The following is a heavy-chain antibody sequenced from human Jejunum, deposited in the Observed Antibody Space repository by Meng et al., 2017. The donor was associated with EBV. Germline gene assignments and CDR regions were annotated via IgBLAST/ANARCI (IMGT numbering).Heavy chain of an antibody. CDR3: ARHRDVDYHLHY. Sequence: VQLVESGGGLSQPGGSLRLSCAASGFTVSSDYISWVRQAPGKGLEWVSVISTGGSIFYADSVKDRFTISRDNSKNTLYLQMNSLGAEDTAVYYCARHRDVDYHLHYWGQGSLVTVSS. J-gene: IGHJ4*02. V-gene: IGHV3-66*04. CDR2: ISTGGSI. D-gene: IGHD4-17*01. CDR1: GFTVSSDY.